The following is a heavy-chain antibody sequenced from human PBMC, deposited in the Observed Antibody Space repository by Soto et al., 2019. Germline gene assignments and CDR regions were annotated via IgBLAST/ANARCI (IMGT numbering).Heavy chain of an antibody. CDR2: IYYSGST. D-gene: IGHD3-22*01. Sequence: SETLSLTCTVSGGSISSGGYYWSWIRQHPGKGLEWIGYIYYSGSTYYNPSLKSRVTISVDTSKNQFSLKLSSVTAADTAVYYCARAQSGYYQYYFDDWGQGTLVTVSS. V-gene: IGHV4-31*03. CDR1: GGSISSGGYY. CDR3: ARAQSGYYQYYFDD. J-gene: IGHJ4*02.